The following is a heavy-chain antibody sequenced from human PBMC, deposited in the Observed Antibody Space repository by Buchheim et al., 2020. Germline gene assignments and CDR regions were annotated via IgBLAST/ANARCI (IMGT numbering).Heavy chain of an antibody. J-gene: IGHJ4*02. V-gene: IGHV3-23*01. D-gene: IGHD1-26*01. Sequence: EVQLLESGGGLVQPGGSLRLSCAASGFTFSRFAMSWIRQAPGKGLEWVSTITGGGVTTNYADSAKGRFTIPRDNSKNMSYFQMSNLRAEDTALYYCARDPNGSFDYWGQGTL. CDR2: ITGGGVTT. CDR1: GFTFSRFA. CDR3: ARDPNGSFDY.